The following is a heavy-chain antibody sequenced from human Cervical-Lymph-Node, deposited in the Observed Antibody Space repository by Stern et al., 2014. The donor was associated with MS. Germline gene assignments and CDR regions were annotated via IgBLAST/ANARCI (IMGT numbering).Heavy chain of an antibody. J-gene: IGHJ4*02. Sequence: VQLVESGGGVVQPGRSLRLSCAASGFTFRNFGMHWVRQAPGKGLEWVAVVSYSGSKAHFADHVKGRFTISRNTSTSTLSLQLRSVRVEDRAVYYGAKDGMVKYDYESSGYAYFDSWGQGRLVIVSS. CDR2: VSYSGSKA. V-gene: IGHV3-30*18. CDR1: GFTFRNFG. D-gene: IGHD3-22*01. CDR3: AKDGMVKYDYESSGYAYFDS.